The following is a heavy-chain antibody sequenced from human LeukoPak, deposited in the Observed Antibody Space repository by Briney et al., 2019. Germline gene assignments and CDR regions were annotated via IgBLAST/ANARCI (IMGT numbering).Heavy chain of an antibody. CDR3: ARDLNYYDSSGSNY. J-gene: IGHJ4*02. Sequence: SQTLSLTCAISGDSVSSNSVSWNWIRQSPSRGLEWLGKTYYRSKWYNDYAVSVKSRITINPDTSKSQFSLQLNSVTPEDTAVYYCARDLNYYDSSGSNYWGQGTLVTVSS. CDR2: TYYRSKWYN. CDR1: GDSVSSNSVS. D-gene: IGHD3-22*01. V-gene: IGHV6-1*01.